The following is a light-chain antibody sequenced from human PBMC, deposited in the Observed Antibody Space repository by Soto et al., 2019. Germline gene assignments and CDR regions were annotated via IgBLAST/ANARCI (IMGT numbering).Light chain of an antibody. CDR3: SSYTTSSTYV. V-gene: IGLV2-14*01. CDR1: SSDVGGYNY. J-gene: IGLJ1*01. CDR2: DVS. Sequence: QSVLTQPASVSGSPGQSITISCTGTSSDVGGYNYVSWYQQHPGKAPKLMISDVSNRPSGVSNRFSGSKSGNTASLTISGLQTVDDADYYYSSYTTSSTYVFGTGTKSPS.